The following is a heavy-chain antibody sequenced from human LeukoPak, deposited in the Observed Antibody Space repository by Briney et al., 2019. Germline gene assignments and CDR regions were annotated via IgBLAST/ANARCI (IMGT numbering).Heavy chain of an antibody. CDR3: ASAYYDSSGWAIDY. Sequence: GGSLRLSCAASGFTFSSYEMNWVRQAPGKGLEWGSYISSSGSTIYYADSVKGRFTISRDNAKNSLYLQMNSLRAEDTAVYYCASAYYDSSGWAIDYWGQGTLVTVSS. J-gene: IGHJ4*02. CDR1: GFTFSSYE. CDR2: ISSSGSTI. V-gene: IGHV3-48*03. D-gene: IGHD3-22*01.